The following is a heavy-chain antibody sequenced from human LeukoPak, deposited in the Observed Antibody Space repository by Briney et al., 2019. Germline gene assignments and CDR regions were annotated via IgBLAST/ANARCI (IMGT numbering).Heavy chain of an antibody. D-gene: IGHD6-19*01. CDR1: GDSLRNSHHY. V-gene: IGHV4-39*01. J-gene: IGHJ4*02. CDR2: IYNIDST. CDR3: ARRWRITGANYFDY. Sequence: SETLSLTCTVSGDSLRNSHHYWGWIRQPPGKGLEWIATIYNIDSTYYNPSLKSRVTISVDTSKNQFSLKLNSVTAADTAVYFCARRWRITGANYFDYWGQGTLVTVSS.